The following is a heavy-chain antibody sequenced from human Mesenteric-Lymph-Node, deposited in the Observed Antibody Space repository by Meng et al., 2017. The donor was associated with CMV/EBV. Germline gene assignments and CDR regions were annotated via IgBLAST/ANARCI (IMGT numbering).Heavy chain of an antibody. CDR3: ASTAGLDY. CDR2: IKSDGSDK. J-gene: IGHJ4*02. V-gene: IGHV3-7*01. Sequence: GGSLRLSCAASGFSFSSYWMSWVRQAPGKGLQWVANIKSDGSDKYYVDSVKGRFTISRDNAKNSLYLQMNSLRAEDTAVYYCASTAGLDYWGQGTLVTVSS. CDR1: GFSFSSYW.